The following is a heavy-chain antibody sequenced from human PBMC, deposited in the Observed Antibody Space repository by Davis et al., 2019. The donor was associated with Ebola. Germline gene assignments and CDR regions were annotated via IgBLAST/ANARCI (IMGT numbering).Heavy chain of an antibody. D-gene: IGHD3-10*01. CDR1: GFTFSSYA. J-gene: IGHJ6*02. V-gene: IGHV3-30*04. CDR2: ISYDGSNK. CDR3: ARDGVLWFGELLLPYGMDV. Sequence: GGSLRLSCAASGFTFSSYAMHWVRQAPGKGLEWVAVISYDGSNKYYADSVKGRFTISRDNSKNTLYLQMNSLRAEDTAVYYCARDGVLWFGELLLPYGMDVWGQGTTVTVSS.